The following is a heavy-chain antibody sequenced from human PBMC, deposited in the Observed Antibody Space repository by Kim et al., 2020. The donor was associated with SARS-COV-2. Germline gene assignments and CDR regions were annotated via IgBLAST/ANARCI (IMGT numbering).Heavy chain of an antibody. J-gene: IGHJ4*02. CDR1: GYTFTSYG. D-gene: IGHD3-16*02. Sequence: ASVKVSCKASGYTFTSYGISWVRQAPGQGLEWMGWISAYNGNTNYAQKLQGRVTMTTDTSTSTAYMELRSLRSDDTAVYYCARVGGTPTYYDYVWGSYRPKPLDYWGQGTLVTVSS. CDR3: ARVGGTPTYYDYVWGSYRPKPLDY. V-gene: IGHV1-18*01. CDR2: ISAYNGNT.